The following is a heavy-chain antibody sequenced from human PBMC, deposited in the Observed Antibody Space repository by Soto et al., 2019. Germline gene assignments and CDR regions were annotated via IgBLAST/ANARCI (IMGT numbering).Heavy chain of an antibody. V-gene: IGHV4-39*02. CDR2: FYYSERT. CDR3: GKEGAARRGRGYYGMDV. J-gene: IGHJ6*02. Sequence: SETLSLTCTVADGSISSGPYSWGWIRQPPGEGLEWIGTFYYSERTHYNPSLESRVTISVDTSKNQFSLKVSSVTAADTAVYYCGKEGAARRGRGYYGMDVWGQGTTVTVSS. D-gene: IGHD6-6*01. CDR1: DGSISSGPYS.